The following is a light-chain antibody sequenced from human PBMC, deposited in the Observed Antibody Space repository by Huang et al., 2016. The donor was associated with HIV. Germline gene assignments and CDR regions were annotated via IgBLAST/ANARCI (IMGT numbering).Light chain of an antibody. CDR2: GES. CDR1: KNIGTT. Sequence: EIVMTQSPATLSVSPGKRATLSCRTNKNIGTTLAWYQQKPGQAPRLLIYGESTRAPGIPDRFSGRGSGTEFSLTISSLQSEDLAVYYCQQYNNWPPVTFGRGTRLEIK. J-gene: IGKJ5*01. V-gene: IGKV3-15*01. CDR3: QQYNNWPPVT.